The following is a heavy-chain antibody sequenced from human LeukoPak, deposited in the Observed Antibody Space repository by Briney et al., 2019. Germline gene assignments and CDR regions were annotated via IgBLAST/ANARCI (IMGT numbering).Heavy chain of an antibody. Sequence: NPGGSLRLSCTSSGFIFSSHWMNWVRQAPGKGPEWVANIKYDGSEQYYVDSVKGRFSISRDNTKNLLYLQMNSLRVEDTAVYYCARDGDYAGYGDYFDYWGQGTLVTVSS. V-gene: IGHV3-7*03. J-gene: IGHJ4*02. D-gene: IGHD4-17*01. CDR2: IKYDGSEQ. CDR3: ARDGDYAGYGDYFDY. CDR1: GFIFSSHW.